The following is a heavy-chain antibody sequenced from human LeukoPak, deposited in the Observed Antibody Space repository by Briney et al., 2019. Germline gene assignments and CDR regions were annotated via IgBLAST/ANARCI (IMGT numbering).Heavy chain of an antibody. CDR2: IYTSGST. CDR1: GGSISSYY. D-gene: IGHD6-13*01. Sequence: SETLSLTCTVSGGSISSYYWSWIRQPAGKGLEWIGRIYTSGSTNYNPSLKSRVTMSVDTSKNQFSLKLSSVTAADTAVYYCAREGCSSSWYRPSYFDYWGQGTLVTVSS. V-gene: IGHV4-4*07. J-gene: IGHJ4*02. CDR3: AREGCSSSWYRPSYFDY.